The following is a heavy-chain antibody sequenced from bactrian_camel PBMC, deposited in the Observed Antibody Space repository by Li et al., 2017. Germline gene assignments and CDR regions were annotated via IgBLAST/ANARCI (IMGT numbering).Heavy chain of an antibody. CDR1: DKTSKTTC. J-gene: IGHJ4*01. D-gene: IGHD2*01. V-gene: IGHV3S53*01. CDR2: MNTHHSNP. Sequence: HVQLVESGGGSVQAGGSLRLSCLVSDKTSKTTCRHWYRQVPGKERERLATMNTHHSNPNYADSVKGRFTISQDNAKNTVYLQMNSLKPEDTAMYYCAARGPYCYTKLSVRDFTYWGQGTQVTVS. CDR3: AARGPYCYTKLSVRDFTY.